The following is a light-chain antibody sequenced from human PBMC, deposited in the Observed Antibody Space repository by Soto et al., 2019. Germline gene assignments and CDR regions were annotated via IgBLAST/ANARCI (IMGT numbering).Light chain of an antibody. Sequence: QAVVTQEPSLSVSPGMTVTLTCGLSSGSVSTSYYPSWYQQTPGQAPRTLIYSTNTRSSGVPDRFFGSILGNKAALTITGAQADDESDYYCVLYMGSGIWVFGGGTKLTVL. CDR1: SGSVSTSYY. J-gene: IGLJ3*02. CDR3: VLYMGSGIWV. V-gene: IGLV8-61*01. CDR2: STN.